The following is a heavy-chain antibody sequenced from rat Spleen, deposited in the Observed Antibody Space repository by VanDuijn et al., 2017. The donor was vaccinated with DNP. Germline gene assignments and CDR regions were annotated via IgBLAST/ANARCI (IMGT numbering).Heavy chain of an antibody. J-gene: IGHJ4*01. D-gene: IGHD1-6*01. V-gene: IGHV5S13*01. CDR2: ISTSGRDT. CDR1: GFTFSDYG. Sequence: EVRLVESGGGLVQPGNSLRLSCAASGFTFSDYGMTWVRQPPTKGLEWVASISTSGRDTYYRDSVKGRFTISRDNAKNTQYLQMDSLRSEDTATYYCARAYSTDYSYAMDAWGQGTSVTVSS. CDR3: ARAYSTDYSYAMDA.